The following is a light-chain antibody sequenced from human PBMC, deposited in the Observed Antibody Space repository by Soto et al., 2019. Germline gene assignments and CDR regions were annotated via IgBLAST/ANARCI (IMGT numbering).Light chain of an antibody. CDR1: SRHSSYA. CDR2: VNRDGSH. J-gene: IGLJ3*02. Sequence: QSVLTQSPSASASLGASVNLTCTLSSRHSSYAIAWHQLQAQKGPRYLMKVNRDGSHDKGDGIPDRFSGSSSGSERYLTISSLRSEDEADYCCQTWATDIDWVFGGGTKLTVL. CDR3: QTWATDIDWV. V-gene: IGLV4-69*01.